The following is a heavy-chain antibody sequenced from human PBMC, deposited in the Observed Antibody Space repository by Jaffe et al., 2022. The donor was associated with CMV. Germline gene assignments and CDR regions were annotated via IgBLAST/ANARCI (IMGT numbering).Heavy chain of an antibody. Sequence: EVQLVESGGGLVQPGRSLRLSCAASGFTFDDYAMHWVRQAPGKGLEWVSGISWNSGSIGYADSVKGRFTISRDNAKNSLYLQMNSLRAEDTALYYCAKDIGLLWFGERRGMDVWGQGTTVTVSS. CDR3: AKDIGLLWFGERRGMDV. V-gene: IGHV3-9*01. J-gene: IGHJ6*02. D-gene: IGHD3-10*01. CDR1: GFTFDDYA. CDR2: ISWNSGSI.